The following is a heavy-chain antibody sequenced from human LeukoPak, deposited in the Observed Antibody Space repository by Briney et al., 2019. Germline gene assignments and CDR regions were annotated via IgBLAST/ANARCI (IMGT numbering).Heavy chain of an antibody. CDR3: ARGEFYYDL. CDR1: GYIFTSNS. V-gene: IGHV1-18*04. CDR2: ISTFNGYT. Sequence: ASVKLSCKPSGYIFTSNSITWVRQASGQQLEWMGWISTFNGYTKYAHNLQGRITMTRDTSTRTVYVEMRNLRADDTAVYFCARGEFYYDLWGQGTLVTVSS. J-gene: IGHJ4*02. D-gene: IGHD3-16*01.